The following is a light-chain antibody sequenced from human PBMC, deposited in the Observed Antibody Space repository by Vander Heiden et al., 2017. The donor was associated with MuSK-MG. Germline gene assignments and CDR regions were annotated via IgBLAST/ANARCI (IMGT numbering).Light chain of an antibody. CDR1: SSDVGTYDY. Sequence: QSALTQPASVSGSPGQSITISCTGTSSDVGTYDYVSWYQQYPGKAPKLMIFDVSNRPSGVSHRVSGSKSGNTASLTISGLQTEDEADYYCSSYTSNGPVFGTGTTVTVL. V-gene: IGLV2-14*01. J-gene: IGLJ1*01. CDR3: SSYTSNGPV. CDR2: DVS.